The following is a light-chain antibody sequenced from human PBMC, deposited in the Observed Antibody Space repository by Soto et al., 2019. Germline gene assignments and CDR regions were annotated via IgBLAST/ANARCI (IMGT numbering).Light chain of an antibody. CDR1: QSVSSSY. CDR3: QQYGGSPRT. Sequence: EIVLTQSPGTLSLSPGERATLSCRASQSVSSSYLAWYQQKPGQAPRLLIYGASSRATGIPDRFSGSGSGTDFTLTISRLEPEDFAVYYCQQYGGSPRTFGQGPKVDIK. J-gene: IGKJ1*01. V-gene: IGKV3-20*01. CDR2: GAS.